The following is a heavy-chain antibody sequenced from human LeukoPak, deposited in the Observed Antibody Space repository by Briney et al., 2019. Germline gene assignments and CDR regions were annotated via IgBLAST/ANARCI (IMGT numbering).Heavy chain of an antibody. Sequence: SETLSLTCAVYGGSFSGYYWSWIRQPPGKGLEWIGEINHSGSTNYNPSLKSRGTISVDTSKNQFSLKLSSVTAADTAVYYCARRGRYYYGSGSYYITPWGQGTLVTVSS. J-gene: IGHJ5*02. CDR2: INHSGST. CDR1: GGSFSGYY. D-gene: IGHD3-10*01. V-gene: IGHV4-34*01. CDR3: ARRGRYYYGSGSYYITP.